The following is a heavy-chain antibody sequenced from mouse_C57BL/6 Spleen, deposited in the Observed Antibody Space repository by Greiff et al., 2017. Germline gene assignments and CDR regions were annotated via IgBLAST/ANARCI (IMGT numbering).Heavy chain of an antibody. V-gene: IGHV1-63*01. CDR1: GYTFTNYW. CDR2: IYPGGGYT. D-gene: IGHD2-3*01. CDR3: ARGGIYDGYYGFDY. J-gene: IGHJ2*01. Sequence: VQLQESGAELVRPGTSVKMSCKASGYTFTNYWIGWAKQRPGHGLEWIGDIYPGGGYTNYNEKFKGKATLTADKSSSTAYMQFSSLTSEDSAIYYCARGGIYDGYYGFDYWGQGTTLTVSS.